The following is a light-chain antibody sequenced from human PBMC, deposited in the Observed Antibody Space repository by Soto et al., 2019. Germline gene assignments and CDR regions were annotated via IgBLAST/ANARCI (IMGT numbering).Light chain of an antibody. J-gene: IGKJ4*01. V-gene: IGKV3-20*01. CDR1: QSVSSSY. CDR2: GES. CDR3: QQYSSSPLT. Sequence: EIVLTQSPGTLSLSPGERATLSCRASQSVSSSYLAWYQQKPGQAPRLLIYGESSRATGIPERFSDSGSGTDFTLTSSRLQPEEVAVYYGQQYSSSPLTVGGGTKVEIK.